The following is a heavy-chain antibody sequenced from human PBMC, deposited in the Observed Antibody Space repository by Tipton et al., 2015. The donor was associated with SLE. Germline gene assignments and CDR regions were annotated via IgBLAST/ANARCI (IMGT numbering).Heavy chain of an antibody. J-gene: IGHJ2*01. D-gene: IGHD6-19*01. CDR3: ARRLPVAGQYWYFDL. CDR1: GDSISNDNYY. Sequence: TLSLTCSVSGDSISNDNYYWAWTRQRAGKALEWIGHIYFSGQTYYNPSLKSRVTISRDTSKNQFSLRLNSVTATDAAVYYCARRLPVAGQYWYFDLWGRGTLVTVSS. V-gene: IGHV4-61*09. CDR2: IYFSGQT.